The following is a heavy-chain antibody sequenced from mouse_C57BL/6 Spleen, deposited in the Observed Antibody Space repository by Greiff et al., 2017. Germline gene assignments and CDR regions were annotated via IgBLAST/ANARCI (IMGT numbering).Heavy chain of an antibody. CDR3: TGDGSRNYYAMDY. J-gene: IGHJ4*01. V-gene: IGHV6-3*01. CDR1: GFTFSNYW. CDR2: IRLKSDNYAT. D-gene: IGHD1-1*01. Sequence: VQLKESGGGLVQPGGSMKLSCVASGFTFSNYWMNWVRQSPEKGLEWVAQIRLKSDNYATHYAESVKGRFTISRDDSKSSVYLQMNNLRAEDTGIYYCTGDGSRNYYAMDYWGQGTSVTVSS.